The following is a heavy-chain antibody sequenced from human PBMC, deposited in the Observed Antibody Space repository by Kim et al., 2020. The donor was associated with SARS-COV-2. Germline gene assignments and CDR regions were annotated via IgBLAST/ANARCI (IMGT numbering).Heavy chain of an antibody. CDR1: GFTFSSYS. J-gene: IGHJ4*02. D-gene: IGHD2-15*01. V-gene: IGHV3-48*02. CDR3: ARGVIGYCSGGSCANYY. Sequence: GGSLRLSCAASGFTFSSYSMNWVRQAPGKGLEWVSYISSSSSTIYYADSVKGRFTISRDNAKNSLYLQMNSLRDEDTAVYYCARGVIGYCSGGSCANYYWGQGTLVTVSS. CDR2: ISSSSSTI.